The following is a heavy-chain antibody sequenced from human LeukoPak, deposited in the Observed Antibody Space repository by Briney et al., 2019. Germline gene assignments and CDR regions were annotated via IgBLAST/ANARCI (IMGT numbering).Heavy chain of an antibody. CDR3: ARDPRHIYGDYDASFDL. CDR2: ISSSSSYI. J-gene: IGHJ2*01. Sequence: GGSLRLSCAASGFTFSSYSMNWVRQAPGKGLEWVSSISSSSSYIYYADSVKGRFTISRDNAKNSLYLQMNSLRSDDTAVYYCARDPRHIYGDYDASFDLWGRGTLVTVSS. D-gene: IGHD4-17*01. V-gene: IGHV3-21*04. CDR1: GFTFSSYS.